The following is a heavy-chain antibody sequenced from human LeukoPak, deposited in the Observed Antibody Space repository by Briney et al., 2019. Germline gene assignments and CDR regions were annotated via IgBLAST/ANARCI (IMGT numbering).Heavy chain of an antibody. J-gene: IGHJ6*02. CDR1: GFTISIYW. Sequence: GGSLRLSCAASGFTISIYWMSWVRQAPGKGLEWVANIKQDGSEKYYVDSVKGRFTISRDNAKNSLYLQMNSLRAEDTAVYYCARSGAPMNYYYYGMDVWGQGTTVTVSS. D-gene: IGHD3-22*01. CDR3: ARSGAPMNYYYYGMDV. CDR2: IKQDGSEK. V-gene: IGHV3-7*01.